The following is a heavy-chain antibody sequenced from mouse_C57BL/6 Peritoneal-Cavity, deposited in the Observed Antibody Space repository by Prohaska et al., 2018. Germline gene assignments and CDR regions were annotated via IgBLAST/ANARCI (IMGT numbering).Heavy chain of an antibody. Sequence: QVQLQQSGAELVRPGASVTLSCKASGYTFTDYEMHWVKQTPVHGLEWIGAIDPETGGTAYNQKFKGKAILTADKSSSTAYMELRSLTSEDSAVYYCTREGDGYYGAWFAYWGQGTLVTVSA. CDR3: TREGDGYYGAWFAY. J-gene: IGHJ3*01. CDR2: IDPETGGT. CDR1: GYTFTDYE. V-gene: IGHV1-15*01. D-gene: IGHD2-3*01.